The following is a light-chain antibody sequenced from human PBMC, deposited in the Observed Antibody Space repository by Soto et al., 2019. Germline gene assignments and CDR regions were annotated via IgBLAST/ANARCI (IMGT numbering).Light chain of an antibody. CDR1: SSDVGGYNY. CDR3: NSYTSSSTLV. J-gene: IGLJ2*01. Sequence: QSALTQPASVSGSPGQSITISCTGTSSDVGGYNYVSWYQQHPGKVPKLMIYEVSNRPSGGSNRFSGSKSGNTASLTISGLQAEDEADYYCNSYTSSSTLVFGGGTKLTVL. V-gene: IGLV2-14*01. CDR2: EVS.